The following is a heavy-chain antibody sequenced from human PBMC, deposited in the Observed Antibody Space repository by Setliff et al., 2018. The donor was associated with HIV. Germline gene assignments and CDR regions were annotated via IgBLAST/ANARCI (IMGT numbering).Heavy chain of an antibody. J-gene: IGHJ5*02. D-gene: IGHD4-4*01. CDR3: ARDRERWLQSRLFDP. CDR2: ITSSGSTI. CDR1: GFTFSRYA. V-gene: IGHV3-48*03. Sequence: GESLKISCAASGFTFSRYAMTWVRQAPGKGLEWVSYITSSGSTIYYADSVKGRFTISRDNAKSSLYLQMNSLRAEDTAIYYCARDRERWLQSRLFDPWGQGTLVTVSS.